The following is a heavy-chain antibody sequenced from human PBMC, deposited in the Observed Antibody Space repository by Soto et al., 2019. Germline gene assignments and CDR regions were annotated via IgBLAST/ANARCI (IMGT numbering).Heavy chain of an antibody. Sequence: GGSLRLSCAASGFTFSSYGMHWVRQAPGKGLEWVAVISYDGSNKYYADSVKGRFTISRDNSKNTLYLQMNSLRAEDTAVYYCAKYRGVVSKWELLYDAFDIWGQGTMVTVSS. CDR1: GFTFSSYG. J-gene: IGHJ3*02. V-gene: IGHV3-30*18. D-gene: IGHD1-26*01. CDR3: AKYRGVVSKWELLYDAFDI. CDR2: ISYDGSNK.